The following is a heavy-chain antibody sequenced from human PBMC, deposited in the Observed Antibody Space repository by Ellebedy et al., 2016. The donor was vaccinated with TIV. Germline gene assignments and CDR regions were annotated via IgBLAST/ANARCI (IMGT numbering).Heavy chain of an antibody. J-gene: IGHJ4*02. CDR2: VYHNGDT. D-gene: IGHD3-22*01. Sequence: SETLSLTCTVSGDSITTAYWAWIRQSPGKGLEYIAYVYHNGDTYYNPSLKSRVTISVDTSKNQFSLKLSSVTAADTAVYYCARQLKTMIAFYYFDYWGQGTLVTVSS. CDR1: GDSITTAY. CDR3: ARQLKTMIAFYYFDY. V-gene: IGHV4-59*08.